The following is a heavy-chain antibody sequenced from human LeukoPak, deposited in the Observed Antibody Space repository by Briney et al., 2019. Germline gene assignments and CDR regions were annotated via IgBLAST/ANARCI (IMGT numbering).Heavy chain of an antibody. CDR1: GFTFDSYA. CDR3: GRDYWYLPDY. Sequence: GGSLRLSCEASGFTFDSYAIHWVRQASGKGLDWVAVISEGGNNKYHADSVKGRFTISRDNSKNTVYLQMNSLRTEDTAVYYCGRDYWYLPDYWGQGTLVTVSS. CDR2: ISEGGNNK. J-gene: IGHJ4*02. V-gene: IGHV3-30-3*01. D-gene: IGHD6-13*01.